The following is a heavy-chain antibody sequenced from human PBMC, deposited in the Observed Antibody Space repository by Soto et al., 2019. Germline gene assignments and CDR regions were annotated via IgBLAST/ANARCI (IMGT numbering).Heavy chain of an antibody. CDR1: GYSFTSYW. CDR2: IYPGDSDT. D-gene: IGHD3-10*01. CDR3: ASSGPFVEMAKIKNYYGMEV. V-gene: IGHV5-51*01. J-gene: IGHJ6*02. Sequence: GESLKISCKGSGYSFTSYWIGWVRQIPGKGLEWMGIIYPGDSDTRYSPSFQGQVTISADKSISTAYLQWSSLKASDTAMYYCASSGPFVEMAKIKNYYGMEVGGQGTTVTFS.